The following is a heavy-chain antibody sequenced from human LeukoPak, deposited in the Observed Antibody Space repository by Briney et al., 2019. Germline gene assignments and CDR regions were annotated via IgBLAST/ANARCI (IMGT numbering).Heavy chain of an antibody. Sequence: AAVTVSCKASGYTFTGYYWYWVRQAPGQGLEWMGWINLNSGGTKYAQKFQGRVTITRDTSISTDYMELSALRSDDTAVYYCARDGKSHDFDTRGQGTMVTVS. CDR2: INLNSGGT. D-gene: IGHD1-26*01. J-gene: IGHJ3*02. CDR3: ARDGKSHDFDT. CDR1: GYTFTGYY. V-gene: IGHV1-2*02.